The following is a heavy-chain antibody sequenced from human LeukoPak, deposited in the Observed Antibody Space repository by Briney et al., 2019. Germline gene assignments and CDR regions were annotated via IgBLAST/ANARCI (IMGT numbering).Heavy chain of an antibody. D-gene: IGHD3-22*01. Sequence: GGSLRLSCTASGFTFDDYGMSWVRQAPGKGLEWVSAISGSGSNTYYADSVKGRFTISRDNSQNTLYLQMNSLRAEDTAVYYCAKTGDYFDSSGYYRPDAFDIWGRGTMVTVSS. J-gene: IGHJ3*02. V-gene: IGHV3-23*01. CDR3: AKTGDYFDSSGYYRPDAFDI. CDR2: ISGSGSNT. CDR1: GFTFDDYG.